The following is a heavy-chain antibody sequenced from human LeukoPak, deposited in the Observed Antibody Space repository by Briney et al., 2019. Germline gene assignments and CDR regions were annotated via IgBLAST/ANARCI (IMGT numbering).Heavy chain of an antibody. Sequence: GGSLRLSCAASGFTFSSYGMHWVRQAPGKGLEWVAVISYDGSNKYYADSVKGRFTISRDNSKNTLYLQMNSLRAEDTAVYYCAHLLLWFGDLPRNDAFDIWGQGTMVTVSS. V-gene: IGHV3-30*03. CDR1: GFTFSSYG. D-gene: IGHD3-10*01. CDR3: AHLLLWFGDLPRNDAFDI. CDR2: ISYDGSNK. J-gene: IGHJ3*02.